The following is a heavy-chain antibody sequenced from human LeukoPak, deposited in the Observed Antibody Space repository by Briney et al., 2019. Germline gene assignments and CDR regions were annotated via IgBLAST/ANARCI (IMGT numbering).Heavy chain of an antibody. CDR3: AREDIITNAFDI. CDR2: IYHSGST. J-gene: IGHJ3*02. CDR1: GGSISSSSHY. Sequence: ASETLSLTCTVSGGSISSSSHYWGWIRQPPGKGLEWIGSIYHSGSTYYNPSLKSRVTISVDASKNQFSLKLSSVTAADTAVYYCAREDIITNAFDIWGQGTMVTVSS. V-gene: IGHV4-39*07.